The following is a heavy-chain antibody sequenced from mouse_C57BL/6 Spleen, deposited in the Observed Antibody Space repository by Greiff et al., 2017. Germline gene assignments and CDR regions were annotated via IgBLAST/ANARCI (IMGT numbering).Heavy chain of an antibody. CDR1: GYSFTDYN. D-gene: IGHD2-4*01. CDR2: INPNYGTT. V-gene: IGHV1-39*01. J-gene: IGHJ2*01. CDR3: ARKGLYDYDDYFDY. Sequence: LQESGPELVKPGASVKISCKASGYSFTDYNMNWVKQSNGKSLEWIGVINPNYGTTSYNQKFKGKATLTVDQSSSTAYMQLNSLTSEDSAVYYCARKGLYDYDDYFDYWGQGTTLTVSS.